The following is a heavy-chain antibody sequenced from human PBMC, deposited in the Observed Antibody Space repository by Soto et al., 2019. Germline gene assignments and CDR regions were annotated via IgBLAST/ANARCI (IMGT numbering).Heavy chain of an antibody. D-gene: IGHD1-26*01. Sequence: QVQLQQWGAGLLKPSETLSLTCAVYGGSFSGYYWSWIRQPPGKGLEWIGEINHSGSTNYNPSLKSRFTISVDTSKNQFSLKLSSVTAADTAVYYCARARWVSGSYLRGYYYGMDVWGQGTTVTVSS. J-gene: IGHJ6*02. CDR2: INHSGST. CDR3: ARARWVSGSYLRGYYYGMDV. CDR1: GGSFSGYY. V-gene: IGHV4-34*01.